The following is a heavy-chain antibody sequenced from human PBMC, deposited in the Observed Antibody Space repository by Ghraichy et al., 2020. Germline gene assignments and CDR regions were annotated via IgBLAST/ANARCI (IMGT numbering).Heavy chain of an antibody. CDR3: GRGSTVIRFYYYNGMDV. V-gene: IGHV3-48*02. J-gene: IGHJ6*02. CDR1: GLTLSSYS. D-gene: IGHD4-23*01. Sequence: GGSLRLSCVGAGLTLSSYSMNWVRQSPGKGPEWISYITSSGRFTSYADSVKGRFTISRDNAQNSLYLQMNSLRDEDTAVYYCGRGSTVIRFYYYNGMDVWGQGTTVTVSS. CDR2: ITSSGRFT.